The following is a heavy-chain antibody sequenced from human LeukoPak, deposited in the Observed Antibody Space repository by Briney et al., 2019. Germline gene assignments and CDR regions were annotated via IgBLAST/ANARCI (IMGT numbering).Heavy chain of an antibody. CDR1: GYTFTGYS. CDR3: ARDPEIDYGGNSLGY. D-gene: IGHD4-23*01. J-gene: IGHJ4*02. Sequence: GASVKVSCKASGYTFTGYSMHWVRQSPGQGLECMGWINPNSGGTNYAQKFQGRVTMTRDTSISTAYMELSRLRSDDTAVYYCARDPEIDYGGNSLGYWGQGTLVTVSS. V-gene: IGHV1-2*02. CDR2: INPNSGGT.